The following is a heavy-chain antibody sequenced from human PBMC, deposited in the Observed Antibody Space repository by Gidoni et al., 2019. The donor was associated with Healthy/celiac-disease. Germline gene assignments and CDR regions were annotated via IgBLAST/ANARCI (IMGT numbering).Heavy chain of an antibody. CDR1: GYSFTSYW. V-gene: IGHV5-51*01. Sequence: EVQLVQSAAEVKQPGESLKISCKGSGYSFTSYWIGWVRQMPGKGLEWMGIIYPGDSDTRYSPSFQGQVTISADKSISTAYLQWSSLKASDTAMYYCAMNYAHLRNFNDAFDIWGQGTMVTVSS. J-gene: IGHJ3*02. CDR3: AMNYAHLRNFNDAFDI. CDR2: IYPGDSDT. D-gene: IGHD3-16*01.